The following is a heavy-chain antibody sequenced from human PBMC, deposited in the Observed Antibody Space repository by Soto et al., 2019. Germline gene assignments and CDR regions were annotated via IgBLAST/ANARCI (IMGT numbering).Heavy chain of an antibody. CDR1: GFTFSSYA. V-gene: IGHV3-30-3*01. CDR2: ISYDGSNK. CDR3: AREMATIPYYYYGMDV. D-gene: IGHD5-12*01. Sequence: GGSLRLSCAASGFTFSSYAMHWVRQAPGKGLEWVAVISYDGSNKYYADSVKGRFTISRDNSKNTLYLQMNSLRAEDTAVYYCAREMATIPYYYYGMDVWGQGTTVTVSS. J-gene: IGHJ6*02.